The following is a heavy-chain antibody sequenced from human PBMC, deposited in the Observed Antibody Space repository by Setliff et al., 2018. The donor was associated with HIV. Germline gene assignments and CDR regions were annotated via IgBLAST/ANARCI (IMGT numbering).Heavy chain of an antibody. CDR1: GGSLSDSF. Sequence: SETLSLTCAVYGGSLSDSFWGWIRHPPGKGLEWIGEVDHSGNTNYNSSLESRVTISRDTSKKQFSLNMTSVTAADAAVYYCARSQRLLGVQPPYWYFDLWGRGTPVTVSS. J-gene: IGHJ2*01. CDR3: ARSQRLLGVQPPYWYFDL. V-gene: IGHV4-34*01. D-gene: IGHD3-16*01. CDR2: VDHSGNT.